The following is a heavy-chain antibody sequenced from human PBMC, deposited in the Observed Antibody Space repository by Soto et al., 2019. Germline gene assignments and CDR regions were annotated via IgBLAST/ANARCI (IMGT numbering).Heavy chain of an antibody. D-gene: IGHD6-6*01. V-gene: IGHV1-3*01. CDR3: ARDKSSSSRGYYYYGMDV. Sequence: ASVKVSCKASGYTFTSYAMHWVRQAPGQRLEWMGWINAGNGNTKYSQKFQGRVTITRDTSASTAYMELSSLRSEDTAVYYCARDKSSSSRGYYYYGMDVWGQGTTVTVPS. CDR2: INAGNGNT. CDR1: GYTFTSYA. J-gene: IGHJ6*02.